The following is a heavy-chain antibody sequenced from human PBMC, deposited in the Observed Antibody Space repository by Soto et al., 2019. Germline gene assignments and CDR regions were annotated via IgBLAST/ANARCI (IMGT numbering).Heavy chain of an antibody. J-gene: IGHJ2*01. CDR2: ILSNDEK. V-gene: IGHV2-26*01. CDR3: ARIPEVNGVYYNDTSGYYRVRWYFEL. CDR1: GFSLSNARMG. Sequence: QVTLKESGPVLVKPTETLTLTCTVSGFSLSNARMGVSWIRQPPGKALEWLAYILSNDEKSYSTSLKSRLTISKDTSKCRVVLTMTNIHPVDTATYYCARIPEVNGVYYNDTSGYYRVRWYFELWGRGTLVTVSS. D-gene: IGHD3-22*01.